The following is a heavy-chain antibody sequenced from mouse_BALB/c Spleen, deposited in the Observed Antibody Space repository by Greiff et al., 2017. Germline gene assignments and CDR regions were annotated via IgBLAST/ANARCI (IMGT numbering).Heavy chain of an antibody. D-gene: IGHD4-1*01. V-gene: IGHV5-17*02. Sequence: EVMLVESGGGLVQPGGSRKLSCAASGFTFSSFGMHWVRQAPEKGLEWVAYISSGSSTIYYADTVKGRFTISRDNPKNTLFLQMTSLRSEDTAMYYCARSPLGPYAMDYWGQGTSVTVSS. CDR3: ARSPLGPYAMDY. J-gene: IGHJ4*01. CDR1: GFTFSSFG. CDR2: ISSGSSTI.